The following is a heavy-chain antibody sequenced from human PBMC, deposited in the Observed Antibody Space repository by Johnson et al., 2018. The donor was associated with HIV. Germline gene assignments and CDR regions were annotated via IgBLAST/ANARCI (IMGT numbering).Heavy chain of an antibody. V-gene: IGHV3-74*02. D-gene: IGHD1-26*01. CDR3: ARSRWADDAFDG. CDR1: RFTFSSYW. CDR2: INSDGSGT. Sequence: EMQLVESGGDLVQPGGSLRLSCAASRFTFSSYWMHWVRQVPGKGLVWVSGINSDGSGTTYADSVKGRFTISRDNAKNTVYLQMISLRAEDMAVYYCARSRWADDAFDGWGQGTMVTVSS. J-gene: IGHJ3*01.